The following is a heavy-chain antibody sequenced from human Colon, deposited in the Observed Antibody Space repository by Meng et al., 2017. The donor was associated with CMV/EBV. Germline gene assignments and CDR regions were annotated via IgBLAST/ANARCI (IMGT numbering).Heavy chain of an antibody. CDR2: IDHVGAT. CDR1: GGSFIGYS. V-gene: IGHV4-34*01. CDR3: ARRSESYRLTYWFDP. Sequence: GGSFIGYSWSWIRQPPGKGPEWIGDIDHVGATNYNPSLKSRVTISVDTSKNEFSLSLTSVTATDTAVYYCARRSESYRLTYWFDPWGQGTLVTVSS. D-gene: IGHD3-10*01. J-gene: IGHJ5*02.